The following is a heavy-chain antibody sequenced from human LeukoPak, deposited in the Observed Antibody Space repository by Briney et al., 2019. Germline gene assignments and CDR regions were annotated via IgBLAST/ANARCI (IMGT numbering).Heavy chain of an antibody. J-gene: IGHJ6*03. D-gene: IGHD4/OR15-4a*01. CDR3: ARGGAPIFYYYMDV. CDR2: INPNSGGT. V-gene: IGHV1-2*02. CDR1: TYSFTPYA. Sequence: ASVKVSCKTSTYSFTPYAMHWVRQAPGQRLEWMGWINPNSGGTNYAQKFQGRVTMTRDTSINTAYMELSRLRSDDTAVYYCARGGAPIFYYYMDVWGKGTTVTVSS.